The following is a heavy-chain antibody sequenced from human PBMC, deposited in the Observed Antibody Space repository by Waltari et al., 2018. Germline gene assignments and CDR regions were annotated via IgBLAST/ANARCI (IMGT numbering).Heavy chain of an antibody. J-gene: IGHJ4*02. CDR1: GSTFSSYA. V-gene: IGHV1-69*05. CDR2: IIPIFGTA. Sequence: QVQLVQSGAEVKKPGSSVKVSCKASGSTFSSYAISWVRQAPGQGHEWMGGIIPIFGTANYAQKFQGRVTITTDESTSTAYMELSSLRSEDTAVYYCAREYYDILTGYYIDYWGQGTLVTVSS. CDR3: AREYYDILTGYYIDY. D-gene: IGHD3-9*01.